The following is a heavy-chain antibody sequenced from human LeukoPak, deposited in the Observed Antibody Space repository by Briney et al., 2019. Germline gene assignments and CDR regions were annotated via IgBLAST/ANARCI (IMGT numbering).Heavy chain of an antibody. CDR1: GGSFSGYY. Sequence: SETLSPTCAVYGGSFSGYYWSWIRQPPGKGLEWIGEIDHSGSTNYNPSLKSRVTISVDTSKNQFSLKLSSVTAADTAVYYCARAYGSGSYRWFDPWGQGSLVTVSS. D-gene: IGHD3-10*01. V-gene: IGHV4-34*01. CDR3: ARAYGSGSYRWFDP. J-gene: IGHJ5*02. CDR2: IDHSGST.